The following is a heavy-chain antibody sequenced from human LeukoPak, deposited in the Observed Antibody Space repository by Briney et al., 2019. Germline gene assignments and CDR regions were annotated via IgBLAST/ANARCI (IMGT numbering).Heavy chain of an antibody. Sequence: SETLSLTCTVSGGSISSYYWSWIRQPPGKGLEWIGEINHSGSTNYNPSLKSRVTISVDTSKNQFSLKLSSVTAADTAVYYCARGLQLDVWGQGTTVTVSS. CDR2: INHSGST. CDR3: ARGLQLDV. V-gene: IGHV4-34*01. CDR1: GGSISSYY. J-gene: IGHJ6*02.